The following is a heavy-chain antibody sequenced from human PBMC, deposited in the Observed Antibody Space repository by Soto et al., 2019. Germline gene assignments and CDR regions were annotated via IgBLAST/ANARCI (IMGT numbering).Heavy chain of an antibody. Sequence: PGGSLRLSCAASGFTFSSYGMHWVRQAPGKGLEWVAVISYDGSNKYYADSVKGRFTISRDNSKNTLYLQMNSLRAEDTAVYYCAKVPGYSSGWYNSNNYYYYGMDVWGQGTTVTVSS. CDR3: AKVPGYSSGWYNSNNYYYYGMDV. D-gene: IGHD6-19*01. CDR2: ISYDGSNK. CDR1: GFTFSSYG. J-gene: IGHJ6*02. V-gene: IGHV3-30*18.